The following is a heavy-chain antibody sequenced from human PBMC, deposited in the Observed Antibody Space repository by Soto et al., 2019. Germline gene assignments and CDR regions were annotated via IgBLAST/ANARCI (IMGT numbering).Heavy chain of an antibody. J-gene: IGHJ4*02. D-gene: IGHD1-7*01. CDR1: GFTLNNYW. Sequence: VQLVESGGGLVQPGGSLRLSCAASGFTLNNYWMNWVRLAPGKGLEWVANIKGGGSETFYVDSVKGRFTISSDNAKSSLDLQMNSLRAEDTALYYCARDSRSGTPGFALDYWGQGTLVTVSS. V-gene: IGHV3-7*01. CDR3: ARDSRSGTPGFALDY. CDR2: IKGGGSET.